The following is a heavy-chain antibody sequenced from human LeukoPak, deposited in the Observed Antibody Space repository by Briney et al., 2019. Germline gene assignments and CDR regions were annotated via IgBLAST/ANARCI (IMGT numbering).Heavy chain of an antibody. CDR3: ARVTEVRGVILGALDY. CDR1: GGTFSSYA. CDR2: IIPIFGTA. V-gene: IGHV1-69*01. J-gene: IGHJ4*02. Sequence: SVKVSCKASGGTFSSYAISWVRQAPGQGLEWMGGIIPIFGTANYAQKFQGRVTITADESTSTAYMELSSLRSEDTAVYYCARVTEVRGVILGALDYWGQGTLVTVSS. D-gene: IGHD3-10*01.